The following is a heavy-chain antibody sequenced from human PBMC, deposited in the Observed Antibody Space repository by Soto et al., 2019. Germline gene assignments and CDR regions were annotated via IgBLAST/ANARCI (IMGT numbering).Heavy chain of an antibody. V-gene: IGHV4-61*01. CDR1: GGSVSSGSYY. CDR3: ARDNDYDDSSGYYLGYFDY. J-gene: IGHJ4*02. Sequence: QVQLQESGPGLVKPSETLSLTCTVSGGSVSSGSYYWSWIRQPPGKGLEWIGYIYYSGSTNYNPSHKSRVTISVDTSKNQFSLKLSSVTAADTAVYYCARDNDYDDSSGYYLGYFDYWGQGTLVTVSS. D-gene: IGHD3-22*01. CDR2: IYYSGST.